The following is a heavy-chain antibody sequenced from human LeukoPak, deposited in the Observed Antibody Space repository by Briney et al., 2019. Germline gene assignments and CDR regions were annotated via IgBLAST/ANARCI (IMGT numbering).Heavy chain of an antibody. D-gene: IGHD3-10*01. Sequence: SETLSLTCTVSGGSISSYYWSWIRQPPGKGLEWIGEMYHSGSTNYNPSLKSRVTISVDKSKNQFSLNLSSVTAADTAVYYCARALSSGAASLDYWGQGTLVTVSS. V-gene: IGHV4-59*12. CDR1: GGSISSYY. CDR3: ARALSSGAASLDY. CDR2: MYHSGST. J-gene: IGHJ4*02.